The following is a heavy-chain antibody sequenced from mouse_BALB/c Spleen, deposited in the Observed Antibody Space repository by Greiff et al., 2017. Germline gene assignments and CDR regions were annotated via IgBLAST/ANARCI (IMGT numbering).Heavy chain of an antibody. CDR3: AQGYFDV. CDR1: GYTFTSYW. CDR2: INPSTGYT. Sequence: QVQLQQSGAELAKPGASVKMSCKASGYTFTSYWMHWVKQRPGQGLEWIGYINPSTGYTEYNQKFKDKATLTADKSSSTAYMQLSSLTSEDSAVYYCAQGYFDVWGAGTTVTVSS. V-gene: IGHV1-7*01. J-gene: IGHJ1*01.